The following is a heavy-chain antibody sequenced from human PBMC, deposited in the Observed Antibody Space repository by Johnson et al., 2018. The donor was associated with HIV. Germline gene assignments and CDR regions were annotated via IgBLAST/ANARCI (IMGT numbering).Heavy chain of an antibody. CDR1: GFTFSNYV. Sequence: QVQLVESGGGVVQPGRSLKLSCVASGFTFSNYVIHWVRQAPGKGLEWVAMISYDGTNIYYRDSVKGRFTISRDNAKNSLYLQMNGLRAEDTAVYFCARDWSWRGSLKGGGAFDIWGQGTLVTVSA. V-gene: IGHV3-30-3*01. D-gene: IGHD1-26*01. CDR3: ARDWSWRGSLKGGGAFDI. CDR2: ISYDGTNI. J-gene: IGHJ3*02.